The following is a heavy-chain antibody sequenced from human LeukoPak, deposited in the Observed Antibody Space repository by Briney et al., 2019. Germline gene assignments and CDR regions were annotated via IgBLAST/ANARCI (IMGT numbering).Heavy chain of an antibody. CDR3: ARDSRTYFKWFDP. CDR1: GFIFSDYG. D-gene: IGHD6-13*01. J-gene: IGHJ5*02. CDR2: IAYDGNNT. V-gene: IGHV3-30*03. Sequence: PGGSLRLSCVASGFIFSDYGIQWVRQAPGKGLEWVAVIAYDGNNTYYADSVKGRFTISRDNSENTLYLQMNSLRTEDTAVYYCARDSRTYFKWFDPWGQGTLVTVSS.